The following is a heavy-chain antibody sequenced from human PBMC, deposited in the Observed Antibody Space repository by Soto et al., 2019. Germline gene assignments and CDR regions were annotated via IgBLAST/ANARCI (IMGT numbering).Heavy chain of an antibody. CDR2: IYYSGST. CDR1: GGSISSYY. V-gene: IGHV4-59*01. J-gene: IGHJ6*02. Sequence: QVQLQESGPGLVKPSETLSLTCTVSGGSISSYYWSCIRQPPGKGLEWIGYIYYSGSTNYNPSLKSRVTISVDTSKNQFSLKLSSLTAADTAVYYCAREGKTVTNYYYYGMDVWCQGTTVTVSS. CDR3: AREGKTVTNYYYYGMDV. D-gene: IGHD4-17*01.